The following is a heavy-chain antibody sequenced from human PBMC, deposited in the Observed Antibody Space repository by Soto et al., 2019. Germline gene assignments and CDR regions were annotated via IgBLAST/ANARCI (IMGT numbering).Heavy chain of an antibody. Sequence: QVQLAQSGAEVKNPGASVKVSCKASGYTFTDYYIHWLRQAPAQGLEWMGWINPNSGDTKYAQKFQGWVTMTRDTSISTTYMELSRLTSDDTALYYCARGPSHGAFDIWGQGTIITVSS. CDR1: GYTFTDYY. J-gene: IGHJ3*02. V-gene: IGHV1-2*04. CDR3: ARGPSHGAFDI. CDR2: INPNSGDT.